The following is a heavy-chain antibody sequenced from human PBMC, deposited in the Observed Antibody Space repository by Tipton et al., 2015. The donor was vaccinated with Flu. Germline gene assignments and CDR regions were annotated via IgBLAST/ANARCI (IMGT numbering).Heavy chain of an antibody. CDR1: GVSISSGYY. CDR2: FHHSGST. D-gene: IGHD3-16*01. J-gene: IGHJ5*02. CDR3: TRQLAFATQFDP. V-gene: IGHV4-38-2*01. Sequence: GLVKPSETLSLTCAVSGVSISSGYYWGWIRQPPGKGLEWIGNFHHSGSTYYNPSLMSRVSVSVDTSKNHFSLRLNSVTAADTAEYYCTRQLAFATQFDPWGQGSLVIVST.